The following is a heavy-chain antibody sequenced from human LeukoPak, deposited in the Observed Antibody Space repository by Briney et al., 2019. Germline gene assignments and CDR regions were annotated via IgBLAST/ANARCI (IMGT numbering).Heavy chain of an antibody. CDR1: GFTFSSYA. Sequence: GGSLRLSCAASGFTFSSYAMHWVRQAPGKGLEWVAVISYDGSNKYYADSVKGRFTISRDNSKNTLYLQMNSLRAEDTAVYYCARGNPYYYDSRGHDYWGQGTLVTVSS. D-gene: IGHD3-22*01. J-gene: IGHJ4*02. CDR3: ARGNPYYYDSRGHDY. V-gene: IGHV3-30-3*01. CDR2: ISYDGSNK.